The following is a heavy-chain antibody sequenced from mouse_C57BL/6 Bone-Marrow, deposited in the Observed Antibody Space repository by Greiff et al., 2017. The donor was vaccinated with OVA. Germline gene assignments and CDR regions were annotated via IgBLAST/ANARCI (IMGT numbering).Heavy chain of an antibody. CDR3: ARVSLRFYAMDY. V-gene: IGHV3-6*01. Sequence: EVQLQQSGPGLVKPSQSLSLTCSVTGYSITSGYYWNWIRQFPGNKLEWMGYISYDGSNNYNPSLKNRISITRDTSKNQFFLKLNSVTTEDTATYYCARVSLRFYAMDYWGQGTSVTVSS. CDR1: GYSITSGYY. J-gene: IGHJ4*01. CDR2: ISYDGSN. D-gene: IGHD1-1*01.